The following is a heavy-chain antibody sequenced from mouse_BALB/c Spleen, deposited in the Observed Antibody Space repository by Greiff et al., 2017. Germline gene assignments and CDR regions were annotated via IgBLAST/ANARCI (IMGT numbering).Heavy chain of an antibody. V-gene: IGHV3-2*02. Sequence: VQLKQSGPGLVKPSQSLSLTCTVTGYSITSDYAWNWIRQFPGNKLEWMGYISYSGSTSYNPSLKSRISITRDTSKNQFFLQLNSVTTEDTATYYCARKGLKYGNYGGAMDYWGQGTSVTVSS. CDR2: ISYSGST. D-gene: IGHD2-10*02. J-gene: IGHJ4*01. CDR1: GYSITSDYA. CDR3: ARKGLKYGNYGGAMDY.